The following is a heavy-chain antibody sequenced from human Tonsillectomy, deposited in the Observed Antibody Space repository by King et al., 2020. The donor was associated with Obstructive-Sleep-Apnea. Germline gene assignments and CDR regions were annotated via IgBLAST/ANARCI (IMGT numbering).Heavy chain of an antibody. CDR3: AKSYYYGSGSYEAFRTTQIYYFDY. D-gene: IGHD3-10*01. Sequence: VQLVESGGGLVQPGGSLRLSCAASGFTFSSYAMSWVRQAPGKGLEWVSAISGSGGSTYYADSVKGRLTISRDNSKNKLYLKMNSLRAEETAVYYCAKSYYYGSGSYEAFRTTQIYYFDYWGQGTLVTVSS. J-gene: IGHJ4*02. CDR1: GFTFSSYA. V-gene: IGHV3-23*04. CDR2: ISGSGGST.